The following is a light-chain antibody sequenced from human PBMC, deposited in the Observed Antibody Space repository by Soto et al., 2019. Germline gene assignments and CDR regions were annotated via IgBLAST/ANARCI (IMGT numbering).Light chain of an antibody. CDR1: SSNIGNNY. CDR2: DNN. CDR3: ATWDSSRSAGG. J-gene: IGLJ2*01. V-gene: IGLV1-51*01. Sequence: QSVLTQPPSVSAAPGQKVTISCSGSSSNIGNNYVSWYQHLPGTAPKLLIYDNNKRPSGIPDRFSGSKSGTSATLGITGLQTGDEADYYCATWDSSRSAGGFGGGTNLTVL.